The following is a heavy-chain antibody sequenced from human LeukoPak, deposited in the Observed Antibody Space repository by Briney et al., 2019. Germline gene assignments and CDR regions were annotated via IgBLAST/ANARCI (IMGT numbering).Heavy chain of an antibody. J-gene: IGHJ3*02. CDR3: AKPLRGYSNYVPLDAFDI. CDR2: ISGSGGST. V-gene: IGHV3-23*01. Sequence: PGGSLRLSCAASGFTFSSYAMSWVRQAPGKGLEWVSAISGSGGSTYYADSVKGRFTISRDNSKNTLYLQMNSLRAEDTAVYYCAKPLRGYSNYVPLDAFDIWGQGTMVTVSS. D-gene: IGHD4-11*01. CDR1: GFTFSSYA.